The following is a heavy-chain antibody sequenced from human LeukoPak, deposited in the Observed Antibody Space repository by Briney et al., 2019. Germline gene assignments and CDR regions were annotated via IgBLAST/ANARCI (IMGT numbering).Heavy chain of an antibody. D-gene: IGHD6-13*01. CDR2: ISSDAYST. V-gene: IGHV3-64*01. Sequence: GGALRLSRLASVFTFSNYAMSWVRQAPGKGLEYVSTISSDAYSTYYTNSLKGRFTISRDNSKNTQYLQMGSLRAQDMAVYYCARDMNPSRSYWESDAFAIWGQGTTVTVSS. J-gene: IGHJ3*02. CDR1: VFTFSNYA. CDR3: ARDMNPSRSYWESDAFAI.